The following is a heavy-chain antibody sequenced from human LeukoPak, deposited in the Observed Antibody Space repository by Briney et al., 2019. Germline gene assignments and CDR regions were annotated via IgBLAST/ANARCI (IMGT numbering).Heavy chain of an antibody. CDR1: GFTFSSYA. J-gene: IGHJ5*02. V-gene: IGHV3-23*01. Sequence: PGRSLRLSCAASGFTFSSYAMSWVRQAPGKGLEWVSGITDSGGSTFYVDSVKGRFTISRDNSKNTLYLQMNSLRAEDTAVYYCAKLGIVGNWFDPWGQGTLVTVSS. D-gene: IGHD3-22*01. CDR3: AKLGIVGNWFDP. CDR2: ITDSGGST.